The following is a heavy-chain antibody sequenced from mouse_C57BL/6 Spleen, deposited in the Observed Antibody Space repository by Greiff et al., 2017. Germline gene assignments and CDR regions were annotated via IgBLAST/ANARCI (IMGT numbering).Heavy chain of an antibody. CDR2: SRNKANDYTT. J-gene: IGHJ4*01. V-gene: IGHV7-1*01. CDR3: ARAFYYGMDY. CDR1: GFTFSDFY. Sequence: EVKLVESGGGLVQSGRSLRLSCATSGFTFSDFYMEWVRQAPGKGLEWIAASRNKANDYTTEYSASVKGRFIVSRDTSQSILYLQMNALRAEDTAIYYCARAFYYGMDYWGQGTSVTVSS.